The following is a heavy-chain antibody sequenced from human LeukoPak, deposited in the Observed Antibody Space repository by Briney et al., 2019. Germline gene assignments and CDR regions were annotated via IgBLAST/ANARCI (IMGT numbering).Heavy chain of an antibody. CDR2: INQDGHEK. J-gene: IGHJ6*02. CDR3: VRDMDV. Sequence: GGPLRPSCATSGFSFTDYPMNWVRQAPEKGLEWVANINQDGHEKNYVDPVKGRFTMSRDNPKNSVYLQMNSLRAEDTAVYFCVRDMDVWAQGTTVTVSS. V-gene: IGHV3-7*05. CDR1: GFSFTDYP.